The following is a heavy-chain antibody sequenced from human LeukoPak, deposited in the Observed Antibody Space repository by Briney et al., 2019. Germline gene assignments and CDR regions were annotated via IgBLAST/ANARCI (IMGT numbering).Heavy chain of an antibody. V-gene: IGHV3-21*01. CDR3: ARDHFTGSSWWDY. D-gene: IGHD6-13*01. Sequence: GGSLRLSCAAFGFTFSSYSMNWVRQAPGKGLEWVSSISSSSSYIYYADSVKGRFTTSRDNAENSLYLQMNSLRAEDTAVYYCARDHFTGSSWWDYWGQGTLVTVSS. CDR2: ISSSSSYI. J-gene: IGHJ4*02. CDR1: GFTFSSYS.